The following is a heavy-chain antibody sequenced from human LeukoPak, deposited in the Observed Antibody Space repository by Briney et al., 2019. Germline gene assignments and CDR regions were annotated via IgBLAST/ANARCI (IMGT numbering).Heavy chain of an antibody. CDR3: ARAGTTSHDAFDI. V-gene: IGHV3-33*01. J-gene: IGHJ3*02. CDR2: IWYDGSNK. D-gene: IGHD1-7*01. Sequence: GGSLRLSCAASGFTFSSYGMHWVRQAPGKGLEWVAVIWYDGSNKYYADSVKGRFTISRDNSKNTLYLQMNSLRAEDTAVYYCARAGTTSHDAFDICGQGTMVTVSS. CDR1: GFTFSSYG.